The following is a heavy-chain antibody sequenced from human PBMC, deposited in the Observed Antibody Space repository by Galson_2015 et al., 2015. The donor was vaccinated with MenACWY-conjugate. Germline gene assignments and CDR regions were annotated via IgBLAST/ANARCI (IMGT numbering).Heavy chain of an antibody. CDR3: ARWLPGTFDAFDM. V-gene: IGHV1-18*01. D-gene: IGHD5-12*01. J-gene: IGHJ3*02. CDR2: ISAYNGNT. CDR1: GYTFTSYG. Sequence: SVKVSCKASGYTFTSYGITWVRQAPGQGLEWMGWISAYNGNTNYAQKLQGRVTMTTDTSTSTAYMELRSLRSDDTAVYYCARWLPGTFDAFDMWGQGTMLTVSS.